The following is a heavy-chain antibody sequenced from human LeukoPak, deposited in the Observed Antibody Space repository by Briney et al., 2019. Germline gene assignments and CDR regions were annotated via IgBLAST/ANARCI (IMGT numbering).Heavy chain of an antibody. CDR3: AKADGGWGVIIKD. D-gene: IGHD3-10*01. Sequence: GGSLRLSCAASGFTFSDYAMSWVRQAPGKGLEWVSAIGGNSDFIYYAEYVKGRFTISRDNSKETLYLQVNSLRAEDTAVYYCAKADGGWGVIIKDWGQGTLVTVSS. V-gene: IGHV3-23*01. CDR2: IGGNSDFI. CDR1: GFTFSDYA. J-gene: IGHJ4*02.